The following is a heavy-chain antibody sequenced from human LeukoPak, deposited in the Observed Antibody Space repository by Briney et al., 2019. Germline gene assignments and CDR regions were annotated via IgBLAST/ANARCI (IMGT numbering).Heavy chain of an antibody. Sequence: GGSLRLSCAGSGFIFGGYTMNWVRQAPGKGLEWLSYISPSGENKLYADSVKGRFSISRDNAKNSAYLQMDSLRAEDTAVYYCARRRSGWPNDAFDIWGQGTMVTVTS. CDR2: ISPSGENK. CDR1: GFIFGGYT. D-gene: IGHD6-19*01. CDR3: ARRRSGWPNDAFDI. V-gene: IGHV3-48*01. J-gene: IGHJ3*02.